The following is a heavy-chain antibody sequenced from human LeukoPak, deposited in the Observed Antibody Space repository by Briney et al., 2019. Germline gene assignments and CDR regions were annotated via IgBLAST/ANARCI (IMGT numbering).Heavy chain of an antibody. D-gene: IGHD3-3*01. CDR2: MSHDGSTE. CDR1: GFTFSSYE. CDR3: ARSGLEWLLYDSLDI. Sequence: GGSLRLSCAASGFTFSSYEMNWVRQAPGKGLEWVAVMSHDGSTEYSADSVKGRFTISRDNSKSMVFLQMNSLRPEDTAVYYCARSGLEWLLYDSLDIWGQGTMVTVSS. J-gene: IGHJ3*02. V-gene: IGHV3-30*04.